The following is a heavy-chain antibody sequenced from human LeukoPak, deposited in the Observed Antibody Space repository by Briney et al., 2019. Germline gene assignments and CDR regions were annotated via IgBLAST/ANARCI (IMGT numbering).Heavy chain of an antibody. CDR3: ARGRPLVYFDY. D-gene: IGHD6-6*01. Sequence: SETLSLTCTVSGGSISSSSYYWGWIRQPPGKGLEWIGYIHYSGSTNYNPSLKSRVTITEDTSKNQFSLKLSSVTAADTAFYYCARGRPLVYFDYWGQGALVTVSS. CDR2: IHYSGST. V-gene: IGHV4-61*05. CDR1: GGSISSSSYY. J-gene: IGHJ4*02.